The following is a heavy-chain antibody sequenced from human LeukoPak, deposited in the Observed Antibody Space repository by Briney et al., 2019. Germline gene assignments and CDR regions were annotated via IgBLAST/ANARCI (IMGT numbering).Heavy chain of an antibody. CDR1: GYTFTSYD. V-gene: IGHV1-8*01. J-gene: IGHJ5*02. CDR2: MNPNSGNT. D-gene: IGHD1-26*01. CDR3: ARGLRGATPGGVWFDP. Sequence: GASVKVSCKASGYTFTSYDINWVRQATGQGLEWMGWMNPNSGNTGYAQKFQGRVTITRNTSISTAYMELSSLRSEDTAVYYCARGLRGATPGGVWFDPWGQGTLVTVSS.